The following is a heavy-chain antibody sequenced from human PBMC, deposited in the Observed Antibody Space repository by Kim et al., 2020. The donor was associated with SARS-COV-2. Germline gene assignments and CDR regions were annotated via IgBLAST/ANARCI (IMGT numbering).Heavy chain of an antibody. V-gene: IGHV4-39*01. CDR3: ARHGSVVGAKDY. Sequence: SETLSLTCTVSGGSISSSSYYWGWIRQPPGKGLEWIGSIYYSGSTYYNPSLKSRVTISVDTSKNQFSLKLSSVTAADTAVYYCARHGSVVGAKDYWGQGTLVTVSS. CDR2: IYYSGST. CDR1: GGSISSSSYY. D-gene: IGHD1-26*01. J-gene: IGHJ4*02.